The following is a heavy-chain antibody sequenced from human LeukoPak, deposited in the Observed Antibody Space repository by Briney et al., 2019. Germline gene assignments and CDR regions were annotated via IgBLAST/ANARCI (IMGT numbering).Heavy chain of an antibody. J-gene: IGHJ5*02. Sequence: SSETLSLTCTVSGGSISSYYWSWIRQPPGKGLEWIGYIYYSGSTNYNPSLKSRVTISVDTSKNQFSLKLSSVTAADTAVYYCARDYYGSGSYLRFDPWGQGTLVTVSS. D-gene: IGHD3-10*01. V-gene: IGHV4-59*12. CDR3: ARDYYGSGSYLRFDP. CDR2: IYYSGST. CDR1: GGSISSYY.